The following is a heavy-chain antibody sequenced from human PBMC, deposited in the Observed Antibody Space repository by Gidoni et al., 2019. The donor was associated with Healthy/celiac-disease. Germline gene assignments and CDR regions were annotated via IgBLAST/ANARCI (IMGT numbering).Heavy chain of an antibody. V-gene: IGHV3-9*01. D-gene: IGHD3-10*01. CDR3: AKDSGDYSGSGSYSHFDY. Sequence: EVQLVESGGGLVQPGRYLRVYCADSGLTVDDDAMHWVRQAPGKGLEWVSGISWNSCSIGYADSVQGRFTISRDNAKNSLYLQMTSLRAEDTALSYCAKDSGDYSGSGSYSHFDYWGQGTLVTVSS. J-gene: IGHJ4*02. CDR2: ISWNSCSI. CDR1: GLTVDDDA.